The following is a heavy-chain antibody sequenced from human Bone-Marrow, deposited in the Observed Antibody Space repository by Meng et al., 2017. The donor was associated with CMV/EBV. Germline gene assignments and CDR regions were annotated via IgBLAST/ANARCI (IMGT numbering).Heavy chain of an antibody. CDR2: IKQDGSEK. CDR3: ARDTAGSGHSYYYGMDV. V-gene: IGHV3-7*01. Sequence: GESLKISCAASGFTFSSYWMSWVRQAPGKGLEWVANIKQDGSEKYYVDSVKGRFTISRDNAKNSLYLQMNSLRAEDTAVYYCARDTAGSGHSYYYGMDVWGQGTTVTVSS. D-gene: IGHD1-14*01. J-gene: IGHJ6*02. CDR1: GFTFSSYW.